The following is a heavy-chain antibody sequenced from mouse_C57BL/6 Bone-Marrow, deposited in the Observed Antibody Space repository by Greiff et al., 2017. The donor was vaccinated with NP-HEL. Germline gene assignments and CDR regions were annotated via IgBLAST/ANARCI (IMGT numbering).Heavy chain of an antibody. J-gene: IGHJ4*01. CDR1: GYTFTSYW. V-gene: IGHV1-64*01. CDR2: IHPNSGST. Sequence: QVQLQQPGAELVKPGASVKLSCKASGYTFTSYWMHWVKQRPGQGLEWIGMIHPNSGSTNYNEKFKSKATLTVDKSSSTAYMQLSSLTSEDSAVYDCARTLTTVVAHYYAMDYWGQGTSVTVSS. D-gene: IGHD1-1*01. CDR3: ARTLTTVVAHYYAMDY.